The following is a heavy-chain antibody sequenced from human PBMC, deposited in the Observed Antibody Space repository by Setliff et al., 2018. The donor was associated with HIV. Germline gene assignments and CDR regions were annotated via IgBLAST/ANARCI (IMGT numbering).Heavy chain of an antibody. D-gene: IGHD2-15*01. V-gene: IGHV3-30*02. J-gene: IGHJ6*03. CDR2: IRYDGDNK. CDR1: GFTFSGYG. Sequence: GGSLRLSCAASGFTFSGYGMYWVRQAPGKGLEWVAFIRYDGDNKYYADSVKGRFTISRDDSKNTLYLQMNSLRAKDAAVYYCAKAFGYCSGGSCPVLMDVWGKGTTVTVSS. CDR3: AKAFGYCSGGSCPVLMDV.